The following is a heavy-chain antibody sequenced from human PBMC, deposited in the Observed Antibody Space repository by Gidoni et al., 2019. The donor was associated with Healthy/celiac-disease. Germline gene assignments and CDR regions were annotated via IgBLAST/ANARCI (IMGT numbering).Heavy chain of an antibody. V-gene: IGHV4-4*02. CDR2: IYHSGST. Sequence: QLQLQESCPGLVKPSGTLDVTTDVSGGFSSSSNWWSRVRAPPGKGLEWIGEIYHSGSTNYNPSLKSRVTISVDKSKTQFSLKLSSVTAADTAVYYCASHTLPLVPGQLWSRKYYYYGMDVWGQGTTVTVSS. D-gene: IGHD5-18*01. J-gene: IGHJ6*02. CDR1: GGFSSSSNW. CDR3: ASHTLPLVPGQLWSRKYYYYGMDV.